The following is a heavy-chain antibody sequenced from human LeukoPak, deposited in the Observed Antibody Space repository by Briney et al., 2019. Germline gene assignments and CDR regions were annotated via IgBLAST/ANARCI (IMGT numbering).Heavy chain of an antibody. D-gene: IGHD6-6*01. CDR2: ISDSGGDT. CDR1: GFTFNNYA. J-gene: IGHJ4*02. CDR3: AKRIQYSSSYAYFDY. V-gene: IGHV3-23*01. Sequence: GGSLRLSCAVSGFTFNNYAMSWVRQAPGKGLEWVSAISDSGGDTYYADSVKGRFTISRDNFKNTLYLQMNSLRAEDTATYYCAKRIQYSSSYAYFDYWGQGTLVTVSS.